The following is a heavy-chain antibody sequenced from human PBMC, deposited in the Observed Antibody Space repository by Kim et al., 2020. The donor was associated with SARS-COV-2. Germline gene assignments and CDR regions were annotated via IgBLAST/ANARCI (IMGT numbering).Heavy chain of an antibody. CDR3: AKRSPYHFDY. D-gene: IGHD3-16*01. CDR2: ST. Sequence: STDYADSVKGRFTISRDNSKNTLYLQMNSLRAEDTAVYYCAKRSPYHFDYWGQGTLVTVSS. V-gene: IGHV3-23*01. J-gene: IGHJ4*02.